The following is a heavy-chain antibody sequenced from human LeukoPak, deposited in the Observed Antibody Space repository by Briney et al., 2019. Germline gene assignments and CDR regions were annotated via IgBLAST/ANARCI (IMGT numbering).Heavy chain of an antibody. CDR2: IYHSGST. D-gene: IGHD3-10*01. Sequence: SETLSVTFAVSGCSISSGGYSWSWIRQPPGTGLDGIGYIYHSGSTYYHPSLKSRVTISVDRSMIQLSLKLSSVTATDTAVYYCASRSGSYYLLDYWGQGSLVTVSS. V-gene: IGHV4-30-2*01. J-gene: IGHJ4*02. CDR1: GCSISSGGYS. CDR3: ASRSGSYYLLDY.